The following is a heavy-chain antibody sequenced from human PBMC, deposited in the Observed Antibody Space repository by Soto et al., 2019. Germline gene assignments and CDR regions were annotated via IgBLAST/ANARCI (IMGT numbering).Heavy chain of an antibody. V-gene: IGHV1-69*06. CDR3: ASIPRRDGYPMYAFDI. Sequence: QVQLVQSGAEVKKPGSSVKVSCKASGGTFSSYAISWVRQAPGQGREWMGGIIPIFGTANYAQKFQGRVTITADKSPSTAYMELRSLRSEDTAVYYCASIPRRDGYPMYAFDIWGQGTMVTVSS. J-gene: IGHJ3*02. CDR2: IIPIFGTA. CDR1: GGTFSSYA. D-gene: IGHD5-12*01.